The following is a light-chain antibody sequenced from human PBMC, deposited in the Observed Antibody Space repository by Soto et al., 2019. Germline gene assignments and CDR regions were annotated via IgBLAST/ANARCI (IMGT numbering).Light chain of an antibody. CDR1: SSDVGGYKY. J-gene: IGLJ3*02. CDR2: EVS. Sequence: QSALTQPASVSGSPGQSITISCTGTSSDVGGYKYVSWYRHHPGKAPKLMIYEVSNRPSGVSNRFSGSKSGNTASLTISGLQDEDEADYYCSSYTTSSTWVFGGGTKLTVL. V-gene: IGLV2-14*01. CDR3: SSYTTSSTWV.